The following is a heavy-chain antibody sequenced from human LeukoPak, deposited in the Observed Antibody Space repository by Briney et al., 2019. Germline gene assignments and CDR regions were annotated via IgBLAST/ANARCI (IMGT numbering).Heavy chain of an antibody. D-gene: IGHD6-13*01. V-gene: IGHV1-8*01. CDR3: ARVSSSWYSPGY. CDR2: MNPNSGNT. J-gene: IGHJ4*02. CDR1: GYTFTSYD. Sequence: ASVKVSCKASGYTFTSYDINWVRQATGQGLEWMGWMNPNSGNTGYAQKFQGRVTMTRSTSISTAYMELSSLRSEDTAVYYCARVSSSWYSPGYWDQGTLVTVSS.